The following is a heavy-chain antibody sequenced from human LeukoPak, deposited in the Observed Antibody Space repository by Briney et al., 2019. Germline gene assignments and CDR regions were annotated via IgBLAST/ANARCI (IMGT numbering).Heavy chain of an antibody. D-gene: IGHD3-10*01. V-gene: IGHV3-23*01. J-gene: IGHJ2*01. CDR3: AKVWAHDGSGNPYWHFDL. Sequence: PGGSLRLSCAASGFTFSIYGMSWVRQAPGEGLEWVSAISVSGGSTYYADSVMGRFTISRDNSKNTLYLQINSLRAEDTAVYYCAKVWAHDGSGNPYWHFDLWGRGTLVTVSS. CDR2: ISVSGGST. CDR1: GFTFSIYG.